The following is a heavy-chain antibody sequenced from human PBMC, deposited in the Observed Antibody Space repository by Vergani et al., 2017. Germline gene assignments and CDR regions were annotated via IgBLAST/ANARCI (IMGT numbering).Heavy chain of an antibody. V-gene: IGHV3-33*01. D-gene: IGHD2-2*01. J-gene: IGHJ6*03. CDR1: GFTFSTYG. CDR2: IWYDGSNK. CDR3: ARAARYWSSTSCPTTRRYYYYYMDV. Sequence: QVQLVESGGGVVQPGRSLRLSCAASGFTFSTYGLHWVRQAPGKGLEWVAVIWYDGSNKYYADSVKGRFTISRDSSKNTLYLQMNGLRAEDTAVYYCARAARYWSSTSCPTTRRYYYYYMDVWGKGTTVTVSS.